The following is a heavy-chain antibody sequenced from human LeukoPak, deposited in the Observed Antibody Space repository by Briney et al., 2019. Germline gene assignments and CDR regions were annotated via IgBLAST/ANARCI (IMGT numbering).Heavy chain of an antibody. CDR1: GDSISIDY. Sequence: SETLSLTCTVSGDSISIDYWSWIRQPPGKGLEWIGYIYSSGSTNYNPSLKSRVYISVDTSKNQFSLKLSSVTAADTAMYYCARHSVYRYYFDYWGQGTLVTVSS. D-gene: IGHD2-8*01. J-gene: IGHJ4*02. CDR3: ARHSVYRYYFDY. CDR2: IYSSGST. V-gene: IGHV4-4*09.